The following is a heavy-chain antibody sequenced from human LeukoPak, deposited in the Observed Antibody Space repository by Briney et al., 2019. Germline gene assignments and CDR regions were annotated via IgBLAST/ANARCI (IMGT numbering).Heavy chain of an antibody. CDR2: INHSGST. CDR1: GGSFSGYY. Sequence: SETLSLTCAVYGGSFSGYYWSWIRQPPGKGLEWIGEINHSGSTNYNPSLKGRVTISVDTSKNQFSLKLSSVTAADTAVYYCARGPPTMIVVVITQKFDYWGQGTLVTVSS. D-gene: IGHD3-22*01. V-gene: IGHV4-34*01. CDR3: ARGPPTMIVVVITQKFDY. J-gene: IGHJ4*02.